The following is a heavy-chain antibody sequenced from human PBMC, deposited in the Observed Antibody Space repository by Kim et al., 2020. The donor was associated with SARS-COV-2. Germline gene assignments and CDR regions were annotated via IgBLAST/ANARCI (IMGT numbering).Heavy chain of an antibody. CDR1: GFTFSSYA. V-gene: IGHV3-23*01. J-gene: IGHJ4*02. CDR3: AKVPIPAAMLGALGY. Sequence: GGSLRLSCAASGFTFSSYAMSWVRQAPGKGLEWVSAISGSGGSTYYADSVKGRFTISIDNSKNTLYLQMNSLRAEDTAVYYCAKVPIPAAMLGALGYWGQGTLVTVSS. CDR2: ISGSGGST. D-gene: IGHD2-2*01.